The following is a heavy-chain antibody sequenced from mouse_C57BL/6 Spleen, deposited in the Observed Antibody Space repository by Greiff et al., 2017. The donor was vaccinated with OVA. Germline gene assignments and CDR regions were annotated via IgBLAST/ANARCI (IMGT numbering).Heavy chain of an antibody. CDR1: GYTFTDYY. D-gene: IGHD3-1*01. CDR3: ARRANSYFDY. V-gene: IGHV1-19*01. J-gene: IGHJ2*01. CDR2: INPYNGGT. Sequence: EVQLQQSGPVLVKPGASVKMSCKASGYTFTDYYMNWVKQSHGKSLEWIGVINPYNGGTSYNQKFKGKATLTVDKSSSTAYMELSSLTTEDSAIYYCARRANSYFDYWGQGTTLTVSS.